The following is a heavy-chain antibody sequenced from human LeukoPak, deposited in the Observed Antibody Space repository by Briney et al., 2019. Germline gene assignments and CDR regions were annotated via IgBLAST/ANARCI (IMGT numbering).Heavy chain of an antibody. CDR2: IKQDGSEK. CDR3: ARAGYDFWSGYPVYFDY. V-gene: IGHV3-7*01. CDR1: GGSISSSSYY. Sequence: ETLSLTCTVSGGSISSSSYYWGWIRQPPGKGLEWVANIKQDGSEKYYVDSVKGRFTISRDNAKNSLYLQMNSLRAEDTAVYYCARAGYDFWSGYPVYFDYWGQGTLVTVSS. D-gene: IGHD3-3*01. J-gene: IGHJ4*02.